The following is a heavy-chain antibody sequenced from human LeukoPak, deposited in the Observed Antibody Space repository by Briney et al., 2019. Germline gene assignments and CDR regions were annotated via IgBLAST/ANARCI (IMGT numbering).Heavy chain of an antibody. Sequence: GASVKVSCKASGYTFTGYYMHWVRQAPGQGLEGMGIINPSGGSTSYAQKFQGRVTMTRDTSTSTVYMELSSLRSEDTAVYYCARGSRRGLKSIVVVVAATRGYYFDYWGQGTLVTVSS. D-gene: IGHD2-15*01. J-gene: IGHJ4*02. CDR3: ARGSRRGLKSIVVVVAATRGYYFDY. V-gene: IGHV1-46*01. CDR2: INPSGGST. CDR1: GYTFTGYY.